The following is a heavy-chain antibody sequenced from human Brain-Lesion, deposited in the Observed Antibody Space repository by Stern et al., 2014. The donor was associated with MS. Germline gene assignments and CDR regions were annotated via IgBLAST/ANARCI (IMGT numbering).Heavy chain of an antibody. CDR3: ARRGDSSSSGFDY. D-gene: IGHD6-6*01. V-gene: IGHV5-51*01. CDR2: IWPGDSDT. CDR1: GYRFTSNW. Sequence: QLVQSGAEVKKPGESLKISCKGSGYRFTSNWIGWGRQMPGKGLEWMGIIWPGDSDTRYSPSFQGQVTISADKSISTAYLQWSSLQASDTAMYYCARRGDSSSSGFDYWGQGTLVIVSS. J-gene: IGHJ4*02.